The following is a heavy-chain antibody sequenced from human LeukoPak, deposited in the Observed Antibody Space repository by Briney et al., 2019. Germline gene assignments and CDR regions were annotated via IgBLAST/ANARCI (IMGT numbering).Heavy chain of an antibody. D-gene: IGHD5-24*01. CDR3: HGGPSKMARERAFDY. CDR1: GYTLTELS. CDR2: FDPEDGET. V-gene: IGHV1-24*01. Sequence: ASVKVSCKVSGYTLTELSMHWVRQAPGKGLEWMGGFDPEDGETIYAQKFQGRVTMTEDTSTDTAYMELSSLRSEDTAVYYCHGGPSKMARERAFDYWGQGTLVTVSS. J-gene: IGHJ4*02.